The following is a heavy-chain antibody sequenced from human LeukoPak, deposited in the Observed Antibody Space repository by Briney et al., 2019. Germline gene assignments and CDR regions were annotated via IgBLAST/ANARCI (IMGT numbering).Heavy chain of an antibody. J-gene: IGHJ5*02. Sequence: GGSLILSCAASGFSFSSYWMHWVRQAPGKGLVWVARIKSDESTTSYADSVKGRFTISRDNAKNTLYLQMNSLRAEDTAVYYCVRRAFDSSGNYPFDPWGQGTLVTVSS. D-gene: IGHD3-22*01. CDR1: GFSFSSYW. V-gene: IGHV3-74*01. CDR2: IKSDESTT. CDR3: VRRAFDSSGNYPFDP.